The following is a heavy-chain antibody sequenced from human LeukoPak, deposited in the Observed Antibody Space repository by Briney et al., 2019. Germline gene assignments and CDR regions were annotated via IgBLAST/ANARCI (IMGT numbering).Heavy chain of an antibody. J-gene: IGHJ2*01. CDR3: ARSSSWLNWYFDL. V-gene: IGHV3-66*01. CDR2: IYSGGST. D-gene: IGHD6-13*01. Sequence: GGSLRLSCAASGFTVSSNYMSWVRQAPGKGLEWVSVIYSGGSTCYADSVKGRFTISRDNSKNTLYLQMNSLRAEDTAVYYCARSSSWLNWYFDLWGRGTLVTVSS. CDR1: GFTVSSNY.